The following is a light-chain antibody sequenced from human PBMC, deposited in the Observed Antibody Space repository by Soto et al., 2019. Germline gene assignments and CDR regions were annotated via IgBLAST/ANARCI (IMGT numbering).Light chain of an antibody. J-gene: IGLJ1*01. CDR3: QSYDRSLSGYV. V-gene: IGLV1-40*01. Sequence: QSVLTQPPSVSGAPGQWVTISCTGSSSNFGAGFHVHWYQQLPGTAPKLLIYDITNRPSGVPDRFSGSKSGTSASLVITGLQAEDEAVYYCQSYDRSLSGYVFGTGTKLTVL. CDR1: SSNFGAGFH. CDR2: DIT.